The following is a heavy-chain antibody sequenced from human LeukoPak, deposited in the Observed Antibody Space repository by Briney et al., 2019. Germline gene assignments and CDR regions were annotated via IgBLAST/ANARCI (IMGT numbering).Heavy chain of an antibody. J-gene: IGHJ4*02. CDR2: INHSGST. CDR1: GGSFSGYY. CDR3: ARRRRYCSSTSCPVGSYYFDY. D-gene: IGHD2-2*01. Sequence: SETLSLTCAVYGGSFSGYYWSWIRQPPGKGLEWIGEINHSGSTNYNPSLKSRVTISVDTSKNQFSLKLSSVTAADTAVYYCARRRRYCSSTSCPVGSYYFDYWGQGTLVTVSS. V-gene: IGHV4-34*01.